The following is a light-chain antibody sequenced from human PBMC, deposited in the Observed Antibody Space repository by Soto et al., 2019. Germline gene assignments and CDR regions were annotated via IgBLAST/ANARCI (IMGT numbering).Light chain of an antibody. J-gene: IGLJ2*01. V-gene: IGLV1-40*01. Sequence: QSALTQPPSVSGAPGQRVTISCTGSSSNIGAGFDVHWYQQLPGTAPKLLMYDNSNRPSGVPDRFSGSKSGTSASLAITGLQADDEADYYCQSYDSSLIGVVFGGGTKLTVL. CDR3: QSYDSSLIGVV. CDR1: SSNIGAGFD. CDR2: DNS.